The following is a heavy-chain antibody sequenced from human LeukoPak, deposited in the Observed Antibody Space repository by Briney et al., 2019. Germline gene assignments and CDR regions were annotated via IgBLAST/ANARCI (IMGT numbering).Heavy chain of an antibody. Sequence: GGSLRLSCAASGFTFSSYSMNWVRQAPGKGLEWVSYISSSSSTIYYADSVKGRFTISRDNAKNSLYLQMNRLRDEDTAVYYCARDMAAAGTIFDYWGQGTLSPSPQ. CDR2: ISSSSSTI. V-gene: IGHV3-48*02. CDR1: GFTFSSYS. D-gene: IGHD6-13*01. J-gene: IGHJ4*02. CDR3: ARDMAAAGTIFDY.